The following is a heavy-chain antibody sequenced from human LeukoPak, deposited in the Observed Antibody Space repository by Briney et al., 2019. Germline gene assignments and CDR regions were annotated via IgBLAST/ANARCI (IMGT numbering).Heavy chain of an antibody. CDR3: ARDGGDTYYYDSSGETGYMDV. CDR2: ISSSGVST. CDR1: GFTFSNYA. V-gene: IGHV3-23*01. D-gene: IGHD3-22*01. Sequence: GSLRLSCAASGFTFSNYAMNWVRQPPGKGLEWVSAISSSGVSTYYADSVKGRFTISRDNSKNSLYLQMNSLRAEDTAVYFCARDGGDTYYYDSSGETGYMDVWGKGTTVTVSS. J-gene: IGHJ6*03.